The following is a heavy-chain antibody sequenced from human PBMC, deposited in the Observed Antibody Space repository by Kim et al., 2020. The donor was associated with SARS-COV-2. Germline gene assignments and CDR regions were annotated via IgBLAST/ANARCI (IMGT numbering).Heavy chain of an antibody. D-gene: IGHD1-1*01. V-gene: IGHV7-4-1*02. J-gene: IGHJ4*02. CDR3: ARDSGWNADY. Sequence: ASVKVSCKASGYTFTHYSLNWVRQAPGQGLEWMGRINTNTGNPTYAQGFTGRFVFSLDTSVSTAYLQISSLKAEDTAVYYCARDSGWNADYWGQGTLVTVSS. CDR1: GYTFTHYS. CDR2: INTNTGNP.